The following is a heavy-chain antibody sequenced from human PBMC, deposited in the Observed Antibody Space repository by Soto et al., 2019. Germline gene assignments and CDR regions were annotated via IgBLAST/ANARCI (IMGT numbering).Heavy chain of an antibody. Sequence: PGGSLRLSCAAFGLTFSDCYMNWIRQAPGKGLEWVSYISSSGSSINYAGSVKGRFTISRDNAKNSLYLQMNSLRAEDTAMYYCARVRFGEWGYAMDVWGQGTTVIVSS. CDR1: GLTFSDCY. J-gene: IGHJ6*02. CDR2: ISSSGSSI. D-gene: IGHD3-10*01. V-gene: IGHV3-11*01. CDR3: ARVRFGEWGYAMDV.